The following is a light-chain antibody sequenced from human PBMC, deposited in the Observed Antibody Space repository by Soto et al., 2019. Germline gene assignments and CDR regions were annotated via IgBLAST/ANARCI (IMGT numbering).Light chain of an antibody. CDR1: SSDVGGYNY. CDR2: DVS. J-gene: IGLJ1*01. Sequence: QSALTQPAPVSGSPGQSITISCTGTSSDVGGYNYVSWYQQHPGKAPKLMIYDVSNRPSGVSNRFSGSKTGNTASLTISGLQAEDEADYYCSSYTSSRTRVFGTGNKLTVL. CDR3: SSYTSSRTRV. V-gene: IGLV2-14*01.